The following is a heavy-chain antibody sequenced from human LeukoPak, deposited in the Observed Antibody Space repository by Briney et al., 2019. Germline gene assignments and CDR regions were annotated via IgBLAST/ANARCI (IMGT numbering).Heavy chain of an antibody. CDR1: GGSICSYY. V-gene: IGHV4-4*07. CDR2: IYTSGST. CDR3: ARGNSITMVRGVIIYFDY. Sequence: SETLSLTCTVSGGSICSYYWSWIRQPAGKGLEWIGRIYTSGSTNYNPSLKSRVTMSVDTSKNQFSLKLSSVTAADTAVYYCARGNSITMVRGVIIYFDYWGQGTLVTVSS. J-gene: IGHJ4*02. D-gene: IGHD3-10*01.